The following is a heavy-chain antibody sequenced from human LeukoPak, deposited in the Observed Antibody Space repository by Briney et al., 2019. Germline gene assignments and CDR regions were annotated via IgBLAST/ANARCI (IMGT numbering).Heavy chain of an antibody. CDR1: GFTFCIYS. J-gene: IGHJ4*02. D-gene: IGHD5-18*01. CDR2: ISSSSSYI. Sequence: GRSLRLSCAASGFTFCIYSMNCVPQAPREGRERVSSISSSSSYIYYADSVKGRFTISRDNAKTSLFLQMNSLRAEDTALYYCARDRSTNSYAEYFFDYWGQGTLVSVSS. V-gene: IGHV3-21*01. CDR3: ARDRSTNSYAEYFFDY.